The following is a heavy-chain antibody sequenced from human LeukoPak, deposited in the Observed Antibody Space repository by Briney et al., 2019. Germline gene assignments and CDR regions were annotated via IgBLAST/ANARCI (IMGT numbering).Heavy chain of an antibody. CDR2: IRSKANSYAT. D-gene: IGHD3-10*01. V-gene: IGHV3-73*01. Sequence: PGGSLRLSCAASGFTFSGSAMHWVRQASGKGLEWVGRIRSKANSYATAYAASVKGRFTISRDDSKNTAYLQMNSLKTEDTAVYYCNVLTYYYGSGAWGQGTLVTVSS. CDR1: GFTFSGSA. CDR3: NVLTYYYGSGA. J-gene: IGHJ5*02.